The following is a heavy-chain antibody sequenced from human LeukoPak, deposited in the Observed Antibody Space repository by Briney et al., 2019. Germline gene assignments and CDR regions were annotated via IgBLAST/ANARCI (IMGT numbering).Heavy chain of an antibody. CDR2: IYYSGST. J-gene: IGHJ4*02. V-gene: IGHV4-39*01. Sequence: SETLSLTCTVSGGSISSSSYYWGWIRQPPGKGLEWIGSIYYSGSTYYHPSLKSRVTISVDTSKNQFSLKLSSVTAADTAVYYCARRGYSSSWPTFDYWGQGTLVTVSS. D-gene: IGHD6-13*01. CDR3: ARRGYSSSWPTFDY. CDR1: GGSISSSSYY.